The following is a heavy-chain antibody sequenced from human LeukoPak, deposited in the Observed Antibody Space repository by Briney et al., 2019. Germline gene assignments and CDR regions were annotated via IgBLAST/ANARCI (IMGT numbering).Heavy chain of an antibody. CDR1: GGSLSHYY. D-gene: IGHD2-15*01. J-gene: IGHJ5*02. CDR3: AREGCSGGSCYHNWFDP. Sequence: SETLSLTCAVYGGSLSHYYWSWIRQPPGKGLEWIGEITHSGSTNYNPSLKSRVTVSVDTSKTQISLTLSSVTAEDTAVYYCAREGCSGGSCYHNWFDPWGQGTLVTVSS. V-gene: IGHV4-34*01. CDR2: ITHSGST.